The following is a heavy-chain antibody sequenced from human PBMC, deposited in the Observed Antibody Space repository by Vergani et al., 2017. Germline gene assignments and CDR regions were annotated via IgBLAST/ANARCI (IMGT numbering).Heavy chain of an antibody. CDR3: ARYIAAAGTWNY. Sequence: QVQLQQWGAGLLKPSETLSLTCAVYGGSFSGYYWSWIRQPPGKGLEWIGEINHSGSTNYNPSLKSRVTISVDTSKNQFSLKLSSVTAADTAVYYCARYIAAAGTWNYWGQGTLVTVSS. CDR2: INHSGST. D-gene: IGHD6-13*01. CDR1: GGSFSGYY. V-gene: IGHV4-34*01. J-gene: IGHJ4*02.